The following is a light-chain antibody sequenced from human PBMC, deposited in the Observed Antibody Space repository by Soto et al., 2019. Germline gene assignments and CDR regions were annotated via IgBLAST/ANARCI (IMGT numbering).Light chain of an antibody. CDR2: DVS. J-gene: IGKJ4*01. Sequence: EIVLTQSPVTLSLSPGERATLSCRASQSVYTYLAWYQQTPGQAPRLLIYDVSKRATGIPARFSGSGSGTDFTLTNSSLEAEDFAVYYCQHRSNWPVTFGGGTKVEI. CDR1: QSVYTY. CDR3: QHRSNWPVT. V-gene: IGKV3-11*01.